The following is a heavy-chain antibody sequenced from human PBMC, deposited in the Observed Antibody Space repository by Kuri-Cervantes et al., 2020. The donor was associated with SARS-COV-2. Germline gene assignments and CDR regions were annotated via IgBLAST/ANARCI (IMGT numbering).Heavy chain of an antibody. CDR1: GYTFTSYD. Sequence: ASVKVSCKASGYTFTSYDINWVRQATGQGLEWMGWMSPNSGNTGYAQKFQGRVTMTRNTSISTAYMELSSLRSEDTAVYYCASILPDSSGWYGYWGQGTLVTVSS. CDR2: MSPNSGNT. D-gene: IGHD6-19*01. V-gene: IGHV1-8*01. J-gene: IGHJ4*02. CDR3: ASILPDSSGWYGY.